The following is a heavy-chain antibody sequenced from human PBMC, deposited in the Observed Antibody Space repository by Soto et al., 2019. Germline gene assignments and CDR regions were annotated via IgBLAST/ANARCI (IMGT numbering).Heavy chain of an antibody. J-gene: IGHJ5*02. CDR2: TSHRGST. D-gene: IGHD6-19*01. CDR3: SRDGHSSGWS. Sequence: QVQLQESGPGLVKPSGTLSLTCAVSGGSLTSSDWWSWVRQPPGKGLEWIGETSHRGSTTYNPSLKSRLPLSVDKTTNNSSLSLTSVTAADAAVYYCSRDGHSSGWSWGQGTLVTVSS. CDR1: GGSLTSSDW. V-gene: IGHV4-4*02.